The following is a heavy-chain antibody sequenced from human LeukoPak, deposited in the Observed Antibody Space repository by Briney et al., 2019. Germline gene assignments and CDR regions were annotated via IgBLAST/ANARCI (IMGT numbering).Heavy chain of an antibody. J-gene: IGHJ4*02. Sequence: ASVKVSCKASGYTFTGYYMHWVRQAPGQGLEWMGWINPNSGGTNYAQKFQGRVTMTRDTSISTAYMELSRLRSDDTAVYYCARDDYVWGSYPPVGYWGQGTLVTVSS. CDR1: GYTFTGYY. CDR2: INPNSGGT. CDR3: ARDDYVWGSYPPVGY. V-gene: IGHV1-2*02. D-gene: IGHD3-16*02.